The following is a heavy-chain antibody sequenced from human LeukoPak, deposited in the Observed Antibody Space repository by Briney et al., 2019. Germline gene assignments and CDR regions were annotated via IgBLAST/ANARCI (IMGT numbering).Heavy chain of an antibody. CDR1: GGSISSSSYY. CDR2: IYYSGST. CDR3: ARVSSSYSSGWYAIDY. Sequence: SETLSLTCTVSGGSISSSSYYWGWIRQPPGKGLEWIGGIYYSGSTYYNPSLKSRVTISVDTSKNQFSLKLSSVTAADTAVYYCARVSSSYSSGWYAIDYWGQGTLVTVSS. J-gene: IGHJ4*02. V-gene: IGHV4-39*07. D-gene: IGHD6-19*01.